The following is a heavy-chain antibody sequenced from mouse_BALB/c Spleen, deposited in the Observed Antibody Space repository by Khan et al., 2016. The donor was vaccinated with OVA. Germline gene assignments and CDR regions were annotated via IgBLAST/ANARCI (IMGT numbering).Heavy chain of an antibody. CDR2: ISTYYGDV. CDR1: GYTFTDFA. D-gene: IGHD1-3*01. CDR3: VRGSGKSRFAY. J-gene: IGHJ3*01. V-gene: IGHV1S137*01. Sequence: QVRLQQSGAELVRPGVSVRISCKGSGYTFTDFAMHWVKQSNAKSLEWLGVISTYYGDVDYNHKFRDKATMTVDKSSSTAYMELAGLTSAASAIYYCVRGSGKSRFAYWGQGTLVTVSA.